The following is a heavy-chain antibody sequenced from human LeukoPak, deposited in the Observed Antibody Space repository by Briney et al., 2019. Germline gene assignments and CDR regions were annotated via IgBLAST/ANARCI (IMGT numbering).Heavy chain of an antibody. D-gene: IGHD4-17*01. CDR2: ISGGGGTT. Sequence: GGSLRLTCAASGFTISSYDMNWVRQAPGMGLEWVSRISGGGGTTYYADSVKGRFTLPRDNSKNTLYLQMNSLRAEDTAVYYCARRRAEDYNDFVHFDYWGHGTLVTVSS. CDR3: ARRRAEDYNDFVHFDY. V-gene: IGHV3-23*01. J-gene: IGHJ4*01. CDR1: GFTISSYD.